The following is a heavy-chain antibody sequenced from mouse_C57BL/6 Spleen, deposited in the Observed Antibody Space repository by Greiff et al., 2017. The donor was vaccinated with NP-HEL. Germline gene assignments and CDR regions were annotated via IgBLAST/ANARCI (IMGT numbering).Heavy chain of an antibody. CDR2: IDPSDSYT. Sequence: QVQLQQSGAELVMPGASVKLSCKASGYTFTSYWMHWVKQRPGQGLEWIGEIDPSDSYTNYNQKFKGKSTLTVDKSSSTAYMQLSSLTSEDSAVYYCARVFYGYDLSYFDYWGQGTTLTVSS. CDR1: GYTFTSYW. J-gene: IGHJ2*01. D-gene: IGHD2-2*01. CDR3: ARVFYGYDLSYFDY. V-gene: IGHV1-69*01.